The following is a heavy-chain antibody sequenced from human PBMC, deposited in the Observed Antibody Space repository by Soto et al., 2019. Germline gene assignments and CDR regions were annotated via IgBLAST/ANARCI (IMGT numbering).Heavy chain of an antibody. Sequence: SVKVSCKASGFTFSSSAVQWVRQARGQRLEWIGWIVVGSGNTNYEQKFQERVTITRDMSTSTAYMELSSLTSEDTAVYYCAAGKWIQPKSFDYWGQGTLVTVSS. CDR3: AAGKWIQPKSFDY. CDR2: IVVGSGNT. CDR1: GFTFSSSA. J-gene: IGHJ4*02. V-gene: IGHV1-58*01. D-gene: IGHD5-18*01.